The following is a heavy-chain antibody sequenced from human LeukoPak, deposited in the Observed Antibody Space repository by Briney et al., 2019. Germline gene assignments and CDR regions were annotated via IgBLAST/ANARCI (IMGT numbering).Heavy chain of an antibody. CDR1: GDSVRSGPYY. CDR3: ARDNWGSLDF. CDR2: GEST. Sequence: SETLSLTCTVSGDSVRSGPYYWSWIRQPPGKGLEWIGYGESTNYNPSLKSRVTISEDTSKSQFSLQLRYLTAADTAVYYCARDNWGSLDFWGRGILVTVSS. D-gene: IGHD7-27*01. J-gene: IGHJ4*02. V-gene: IGHV4-61*01.